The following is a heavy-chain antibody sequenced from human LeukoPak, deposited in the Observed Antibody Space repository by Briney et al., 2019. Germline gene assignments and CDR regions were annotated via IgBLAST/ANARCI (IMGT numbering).Heavy chain of an antibody. Sequence: HPGGSLTLSCAASGFTFSSYTMSWVRQPPGKGLEWVSAISDSGGSTYYADSVKGRFTSSRDNSKNTQYLQMNSLRAEDTAVYDCARDRVPTSTWWEDYYYEMDVWGQGTTVTVSS. CDR1: GFTFSSYT. CDR3: ARDRVPTSTWWEDYYYEMDV. V-gene: IGHV3-23*01. CDR2: ISDSGGST. D-gene: IGHD1-26*01. J-gene: IGHJ6*02.